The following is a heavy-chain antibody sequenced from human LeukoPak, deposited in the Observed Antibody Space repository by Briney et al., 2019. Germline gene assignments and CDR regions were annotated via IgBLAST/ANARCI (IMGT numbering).Heavy chain of an antibody. Sequence: PGGSLRLSCEASGFTFSRYWMSWVRQAPGKGPEWVANINQDGSAAFYVDSVKGRVTISRDNAKNSLYLQMYSLRAEDTAVYYCARSIDYGGQGTLVTVSS. V-gene: IGHV3-7*01. CDR1: GFTFSRYW. CDR3: ARSIDY. J-gene: IGHJ4*02. CDR2: INQDGSAA.